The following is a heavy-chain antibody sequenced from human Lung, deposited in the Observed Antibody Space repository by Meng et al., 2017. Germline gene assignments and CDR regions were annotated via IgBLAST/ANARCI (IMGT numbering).Heavy chain of an antibody. CDR2: NKHSGST. CDR1: GWSFIGYY. D-gene: IGHD6-19*01. Sequence: QVVPHQGGPGQVRPAVTQSLSSVVDGWSFIGYYWSRFRKPPGKGLEGIGENKHSGSTNYNPYLKSRVTISVDTSKNQFSLKMSSVTAADTAVYYCARGAGGRQWLVLSGFRYFDYWGQGTLVTVSS. CDR3: ARGAGGRQWLVLSGFRYFDY. J-gene: IGHJ4*02. V-gene: IGHV4-34*01.